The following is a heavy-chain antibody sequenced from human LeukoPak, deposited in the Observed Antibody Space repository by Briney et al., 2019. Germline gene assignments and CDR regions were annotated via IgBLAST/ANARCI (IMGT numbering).Heavy chain of an antibody. Sequence: GASVKVSCKASGYTFTGYYMHWVRQAPGQGLEWMGWINPNSGGTNYAQKFQGRVTMTRDTSISTAYMELSRLRSGDTAVYYCARMWIAVVADAFDIWGQGTMVTVSS. CDR1: GYTFTGYY. D-gene: IGHD3-22*01. J-gene: IGHJ3*02. CDR2: INPNSGGT. V-gene: IGHV1-2*02. CDR3: ARMWIAVVADAFDI.